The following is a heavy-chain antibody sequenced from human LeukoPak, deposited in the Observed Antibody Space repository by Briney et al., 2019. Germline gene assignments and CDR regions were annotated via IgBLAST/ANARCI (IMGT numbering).Heavy chain of an antibody. CDR1: GYSISSGYY. CDR3: ARAIWPIYANWFDP. V-gene: IGHV4-38-2*02. D-gene: IGHD2/OR15-2a*01. J-gene: IGHJ5*02. CDR2: IYHSGST. Sequence: SETLSLTCTVSGYSISSGYYWGWIRQPPGKGLEWIGSIYHSGSTYYNPSLKSRVTISVGTSKNQFSLKLSSVTAADTAVYYCARAIWPIYANWFDPWGQGTLVTVSS.